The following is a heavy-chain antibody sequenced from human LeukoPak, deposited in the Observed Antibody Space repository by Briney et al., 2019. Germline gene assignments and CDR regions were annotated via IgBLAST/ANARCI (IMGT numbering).Heavy chain of an antibody. CDR3: AKDHITYCSSTSCYFDY. CDR2: ISGSGGST. J-gene: IGHJ4*02. CDR1: GFTFSSYA. D-gene: IGHD2-2*01. Sequence: PGGSLRLSCAASGFTFSSYAMSWVRQAPGKGLEWVSAISGSGGSTYYADSVKGRFTISRDNSKNTLYLQMNSLRAEDTAVYYCAKDHITYCSSTSCYFDYWGQGTLVTVSS. V-gene: IGHV3-23*01.